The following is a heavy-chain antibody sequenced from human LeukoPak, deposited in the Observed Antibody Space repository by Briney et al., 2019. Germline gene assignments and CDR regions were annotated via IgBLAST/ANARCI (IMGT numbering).Heavy chain of an antibody. CDR2: ISYSGST. CDR3: ATGTYSDYYVY. CDR1: GGSISSGNYY. Sequence: SETLSLTCTVSGGSISSGNYYWGWIRQPPGKGLEWIGSISYSGSTYCNASLKSRVTISVDTSKNQFSLKLSSVTAADTAVYYCATGTYSDYYVYWGQGTLVTVSS. D-gene: IGHD5-12*01. V-gene: IGHV4-39*01. J-gene: IGHJ4*02.